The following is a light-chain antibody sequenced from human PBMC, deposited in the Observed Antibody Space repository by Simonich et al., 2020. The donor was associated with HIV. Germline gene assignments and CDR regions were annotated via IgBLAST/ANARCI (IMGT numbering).Light chain of an antibody. CDR1: QSLLSSNGYTY. Sequence: DIVMTQSPLSLPVTPGEPASISCRSSQSLLSSNGYTYLAWHLQKPGQSQQLLIYLGSNRASGVPDRFSGSGSGTDFTLQISRVEAEDVGVYYCMQALQTPFTFGPGTKVDIK. J-gene: IGKJ3*01. V-gene: IGKV2-28*01. CDR2: LGS. CDR3: MQALQTPFT.